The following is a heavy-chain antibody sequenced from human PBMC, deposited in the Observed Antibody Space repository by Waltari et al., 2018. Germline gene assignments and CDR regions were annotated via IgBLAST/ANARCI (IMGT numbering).Heavy chain of an antibody. Sequence: EVQLVESGGGLVQPGGSLRLSCAASGFTFSSYAMSWVRQATGKGLEWVSAIRGSGGSTYYAYSVKGRFTISRDYSKNTLYLQMNSLRVEDTAVYYCARDEGGNRALTDPMVRGVTTYDHDSLDVWGQGTTVTVSS. CDR2: IRGSGGST. CDR1: GFTFSSYA. CDR3: ARDEGGNRALTDPMVRGVTTYDHDSLDV. D-gene: IGHD3-10*01. J-gene: IGHJ6*02. V-gene: IGHV3-23*04.